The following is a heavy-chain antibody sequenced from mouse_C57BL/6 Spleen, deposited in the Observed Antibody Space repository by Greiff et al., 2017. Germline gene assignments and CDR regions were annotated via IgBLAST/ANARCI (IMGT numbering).Heavy chain of an antibody. V-gene: IGHV1-64*01. CDR1: GYTFTSYW. CDR2: IHPNSGST. J-gene: IGHJ4*01. CDR3: ARGVYDYDVGYAMDY. D-gene: IGHD2-4*01. Sequence: VQLQQPGAELVKPGASVKLSCKASGYTFTSYWMHWVKQRPGQGLEWIGMIHPNSGSTNYNEKFKSKATLTVDKSSSTAYMQLSSLTSEDSAVYYGARGVYDYDVGYAMDYWGQGTSVTVSS.